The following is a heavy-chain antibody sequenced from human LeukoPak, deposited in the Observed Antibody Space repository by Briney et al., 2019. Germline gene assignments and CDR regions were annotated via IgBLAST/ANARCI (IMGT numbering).Heavy chain of an antibody. D-gene: IGHD4-17*01. Sequence: GGPLRLSCAASGFTFSTYWMSWVRQAPGKGLEWVSYISSSGSTIYYADSVKGRFTISRDNAKNSLYLQMNSLRAEDTAVYYCARTIGPGDYVASDYWGQGTLVTVSS. J-gene: IGHJ4*02. CDR3: ARTIGPGDYVASDY. V-gene: IGHV3-11*01. CDR2: ISSSGSTI. CDR1: GFTFSTYW.